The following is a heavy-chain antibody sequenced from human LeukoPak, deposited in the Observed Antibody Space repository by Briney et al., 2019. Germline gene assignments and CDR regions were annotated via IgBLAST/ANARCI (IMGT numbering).Heavy chain of an antibody. J-gene: IGHJ1*01. V-gene: IGHV1-2*02. CDR3: ARAGDYYDSSGYPAEYFQH. Sequence: ASVKVSCKASGYTFTGYYMHWVRQAPGQGLEWMGWINPNSGGTNYAQKFQGRVTMTRDTSISTAYMELSRLRSDDTAVYYCARAGDYYDSSGYPAEYFQHWGQGTLVTVSS. CDR1: GYTFTGYY. CDR2: INPNSGGT. D-gene: IGHD3-22*01.